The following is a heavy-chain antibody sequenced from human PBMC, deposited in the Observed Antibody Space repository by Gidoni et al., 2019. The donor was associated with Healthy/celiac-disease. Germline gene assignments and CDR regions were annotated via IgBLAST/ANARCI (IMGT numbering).Heavy chain of an antibody. Sequence: QVQLQESGPGLVKPSETLSLTCTVSGGSISSYYWSWIRLPAGKGLEWIGRIYTSGSTNYNPSLKSRVTMSVDTSKNQFSLKLSSVTAADTAVYYCARYGDSSGYYALDYWGQGTLVTVSS. D-gene: IGHD3-22*01. V-gene: IGHV4-4*07. CDR3: ARYGDSSGYYALDY. CDR1: GGSISSYY. J-gene: IGHJ4*02. CDR2: IYTSGST.